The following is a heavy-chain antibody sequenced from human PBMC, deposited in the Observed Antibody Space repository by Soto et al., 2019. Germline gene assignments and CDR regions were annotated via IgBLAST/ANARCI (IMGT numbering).Heavy chain of an antibody. J-gene: IGHJ5*02. CDR3: ARVGGIPCFDP. Sequence: QVQLQESGPGLVKPSQTLSLTCTVSGGSISSGGYYWSWIRQHPGKGLEWIGYIYYSGSTYYNPSLRNSVTISVDPHTNPFSLKLSSVTAADPAVYYCARVGGIPCFDPWGQGTLVTVSS. V-gene: IGHV4-31*03. CDR1: GGSISSGGYY. D-gene: IGHD3-16*01. CDR2: IYYSGST.